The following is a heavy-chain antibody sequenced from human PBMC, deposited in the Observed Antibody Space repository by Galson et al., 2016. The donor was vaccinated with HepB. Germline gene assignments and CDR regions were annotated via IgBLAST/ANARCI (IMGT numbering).Heavy chain of an antibody. CDR3: AKGDCSGGRCYSDY. CDR1: GFTFSSYG. J-gene: IGHJ4*02. V-gene: IGHV3-33*06. D-gene: IGHD2-15*01. CDR2: IWYDGSNK. Sequence: SLRLSCAASGFTFSSYGMHWVRQAPGKGLEWVAVIWYDGSNKYYADSVKGRFTISRDNSKNTLYLQMNSLRAEDTAVYYCAKGDCSGGRCYSDYWGQGTLVTVSS.